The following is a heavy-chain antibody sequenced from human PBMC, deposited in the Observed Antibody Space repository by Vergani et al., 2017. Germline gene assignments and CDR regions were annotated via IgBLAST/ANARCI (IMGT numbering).Heavy chain of an antibody. Sequence: VQLQESGPGLVKPSETLSLTCTVSGGSISSYYWSWIRQPPGKGLEWVSGINWNGGGTGYADSVKGRFTISRDNAKNSLYLQVNSLRAEDTALYYCGMYCSSPTCGTHPRVQNYGMDVWGQGTTVTVS. CDR3: GMYCSSPTCGTHPRVQNYGMDV. CDR1: GGSISSYY. V-gene: IGHV3-20*04. D-gene: IGHD2-2*01. J-gene: IGHJ6*02. CDR2: INWNGGGT.